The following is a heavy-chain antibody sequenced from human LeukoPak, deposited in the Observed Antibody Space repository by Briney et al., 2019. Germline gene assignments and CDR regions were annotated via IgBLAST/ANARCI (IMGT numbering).Heavy chain of an antibody. CDR3: AREDTGYFPDY. J-gene: IGHJ4*02. CDR1: GFTFSSYG. CDR2: IWYDGSNK. V-gene: IGHV3-33*01. Sequence: GGSLRLSCAASGFTFSSYGMHWVRQAPGKGLEWVAVIWYDGSNKYYADSVKGRFTISRDNSENTLYLQMNSLRAEDTAVYYCAREDTGYFPDYWGQGTLVTVSS. D-gene: IGHD3-9*01.